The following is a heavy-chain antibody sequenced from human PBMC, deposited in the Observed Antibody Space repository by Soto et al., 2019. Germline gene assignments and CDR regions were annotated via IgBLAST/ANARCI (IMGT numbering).Heavy chain of an antibody. J-gene: IGHJ6*02. V-gene: IGHV1-18*04. D-gene: IGHD4-17*01. CDR3: ERGSYGDYQGCYYYYSMDV. CDR1: GYTFTSYG. Sequence: QVQLVQSGAEVKKPGASVKVSCKASGYTFTSYGISWVRQAPGQGLEWMGWISAYNGNKNYAQKLQGRVTMTTDTTTNTAYIELRSLRSEDTAVYYCERGSYGDYQGCYYYYSMDVWGQGTTVTVSS. CDR2: ISAYNGNK.